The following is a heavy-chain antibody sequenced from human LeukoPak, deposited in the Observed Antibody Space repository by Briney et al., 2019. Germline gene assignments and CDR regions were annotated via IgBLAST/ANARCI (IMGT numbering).Heavy chain of an antibody. CDR3: ASPGGGPTDY. Sequence: SETLSLTCTVSGSSISSGGYYWGWLRQPPGKGLEWIGSIYYSGSTYYNPSLESRVTISVDTSKNQFSLKLSSVTAADTAVYYCASPGGGPTDYWGQGTLVTVSS. CDR2: IYYSGST. J-gene: IGHJ4*02. D-gene: IGHD3-16*01. V-gene: IGHV4-39*01. CDR1: GSSISSGGYY.